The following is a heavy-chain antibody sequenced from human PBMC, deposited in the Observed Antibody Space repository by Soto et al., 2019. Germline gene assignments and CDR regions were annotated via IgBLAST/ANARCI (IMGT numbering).Heavy chain of an antibody. CDR2: IYYNGNT. D-gene: IGHD2-8*02. J-gene: IGHJ6*02. CDR1: GGSITSYY. Sequence: PSETLSLTCIFSGGSITSYYWSLIRQPPGKGLEWIGYIYYNGNTEYSPSLKSRVTISLDASKNRFSLNLSSVSAADTAVYYCARWAFGGVGSRYYYGMDVWGQGTTVTVSS. CDR3: ARWAFGGVGSRYYYGMDV. V-gene: IGHV4-59*08.